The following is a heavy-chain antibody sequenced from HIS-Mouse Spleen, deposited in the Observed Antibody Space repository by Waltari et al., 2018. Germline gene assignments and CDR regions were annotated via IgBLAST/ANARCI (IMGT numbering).Heavy chain of an antibody. CDR1: GGPLSSSSYH. J-gene: IGHJ2*01. CDR3: AREIPYSSSWYDWYFDL. V-gene: IGHV4-39*07. D-gene: IGHD6-13*01. Sequence: QLQLQESGPGLVKPSATLSLTCTVSGGPLSSSSYHSCWIRQPPGKGLEWIGSIYYSGSTYYNPSLKSRVTISVDTSKNQFSLKLSSVTAADTAVYYCAREIPYSSSWYDWYFDLWGRGTLVTVSS. CDR2: IYYSGST.